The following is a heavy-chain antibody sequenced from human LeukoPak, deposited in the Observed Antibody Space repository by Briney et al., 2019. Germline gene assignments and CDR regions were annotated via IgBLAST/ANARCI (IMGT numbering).Heavy chain of an antibody. Sequence: GGSLRLSCAASGFTFSSYEMNWVRQAPGKGLEWVSYISSSGSTIYYADSVKGRFTISRDNSKNTLYLQMNSLRAEDTAVYYCTKERRRDDILTGSFSDWGQGILVTVSS. D-gene: IGHD3-9*01. CDR1: GFTFSSYE. J-gene: IGHJ4*02. CDR2: ISSSGSTI. CDR3: TKERRRDDILTGSFSD. V-gene: IGHV3-48*03.